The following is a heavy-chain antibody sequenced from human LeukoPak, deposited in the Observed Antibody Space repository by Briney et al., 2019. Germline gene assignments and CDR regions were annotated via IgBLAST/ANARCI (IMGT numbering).Heavy chain of an antibody. D-gene: IGHD2-15*01. CDR1: GFNFSSFA. V-gene: IGHV3-30-3*01. CDR2: LSYDGIDE. Sequence: GGSLRLSCEGSGFNFSSFAVHWVRQAPGRGLEWVAVLSYDGIDEFFADSVKGRFTISRDNSKRTLYLQMSSVRLEDTAVYYCARDYTYCSGSRCYDRFDYWGQGIRVTVSS. CDR3: ARDYTYCSGSRCYDRFDY. J-gene: IGHJ4*02.